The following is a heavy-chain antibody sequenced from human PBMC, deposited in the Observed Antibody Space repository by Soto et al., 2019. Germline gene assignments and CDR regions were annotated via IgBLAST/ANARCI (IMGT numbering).Heavy chain of an antibody. CDR3: AGDGKELVDVFDM. J-gene: IGHJ3*02. V-gene: IGHV3-13*01. D-gene: IGHD6-13*01. Sequence: EVQLVESGGGLVQPGGSLRLSCAASGFIFSSYDMHWVRQGTGKGLEWVSGISTSGETYYRGSVRGRFTISRENANHSVYLQKNSLRVEDMAVYYWAGDGKELVDVFDMCGQGTMVTVPS. CDR2: ISTSGET. CDR1: GFIFSSYD.